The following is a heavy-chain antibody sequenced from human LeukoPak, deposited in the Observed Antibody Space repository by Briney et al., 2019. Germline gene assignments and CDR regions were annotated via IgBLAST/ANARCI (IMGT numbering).Heavy chain of an antibody. D-gene: IGHD5-18*01. V-gene: IGHV4-59*12. Sequence: SSETLSLTCTVSGGSISSYYWSWIRQPPGKGLEWIGYIYYSGSTNYRPSLKSRVTISVETSKNHFSLTLSSVTAADTAVYYCARSDGYGLVGIWGQGTMVTVSS. J-gene: IGHJ3*02. CDR2: IYYSGST. CDR3: ARSDGYGLVGI. CDR1: GGSISSYY.